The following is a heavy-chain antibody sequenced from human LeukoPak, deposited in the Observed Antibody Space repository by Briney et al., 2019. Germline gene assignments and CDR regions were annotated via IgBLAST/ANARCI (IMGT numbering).Heavy chain of an antibody. Sequence: GGSLRLSCAASGFTFSSYRMNWVRQAPGKGLEWVSYISSSSSTIYYADSVKGRFTISRDNAKNSLYLQMNSLRAEDTAVYYCARDDDSSGYYLIPFDYWGQGTLVTVSS. V-gene: IGHV3-48*04. CDR1: GFTFSSYR. CDR3: ARDDDSSGYYLIPFDY. J-gene: IGHJ4*02. D-gene: IGHD3-22*01. CDR2: ISSSSSTI.